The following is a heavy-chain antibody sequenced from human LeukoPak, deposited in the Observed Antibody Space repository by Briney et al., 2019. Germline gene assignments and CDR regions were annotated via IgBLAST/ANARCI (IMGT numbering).Heavy chain of an antibody. J-gene: IGHJ5*02. CDR3: ARVAGPAFDP. CDR1: GGSISSSSYY. D-gene: IGHD3-10*01. V-gene: IGHV4-61*01. CDR2: IYYSGST. Sequence: PSETLSLTCTVSGGSISSSSYYWSWIRQPPGKGLEWIGYIYYSGSTNYNPSLKSRVTISVDTSKNQFSLKLSSVTAADTAVYYCARVAGPAFDPWGQGTLVTVSS.